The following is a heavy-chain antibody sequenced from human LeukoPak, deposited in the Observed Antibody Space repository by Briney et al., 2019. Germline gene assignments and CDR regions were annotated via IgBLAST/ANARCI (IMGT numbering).Heavy chain of an antibody. V-gene: IGHV4-39*07. J-gene: IGHJ4*02. CDR1: GGSISSSSYY. D-gene: IGHD2-15*01. CDR3: ARALLAFDY. Sequence: TSETLSLTCTVSGGSISSSSYYWGWIRQPPGKGLEWIGTIYYTGSTYYNPSLKSRVTISVDTSKNQFSLKLSSVTAADTAVYYCARALLAFDYWGQGTLVTVSS. CDR2: IYYTGST.